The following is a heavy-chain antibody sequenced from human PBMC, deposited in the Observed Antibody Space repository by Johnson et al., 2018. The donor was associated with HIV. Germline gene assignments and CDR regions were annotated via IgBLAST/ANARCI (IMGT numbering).Heavy chain of an antibody. CDR2: ISYDGRSE. V-gene: IGHV3-30*19. J-gene: IGHJ3*02. Sequence: QVQLVESGGGVVQPGRSLRLSCAASGFTFSSYGMHWVRQAPGKGLEWVAVISYDGRSEFYADSVKGRFTISRDNSKNTLYLQMNSLRAEDTAVYYCARESPLRDAFDIWGQGTMVTVSS. CDR3: ARESPLRDAFDI. CDR1: GFTFSSYG.